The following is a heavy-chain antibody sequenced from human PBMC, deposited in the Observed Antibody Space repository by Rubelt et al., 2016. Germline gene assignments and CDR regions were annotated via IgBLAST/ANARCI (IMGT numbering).Heavy chain of an antibody. CDR1: GGSIRSATSY. CDR3: AGHYNWNDDSC. J-gene: IGHJ4*02. V-gene: IGHV4-39*07. CDR2: IHYSGST. D-gene: IGHD1-1*01. Sequence: QLQVEESGPGLVKPSETLSLTCSVSGGSIRSATSYWGWIRQPPGKGLEWIGSIHYSGSTYDNPSLKSRVTISVDTSKNQFSLKVNSVTAADTAVYFWAGHYNWNDDSCWGQGTLVTVSS.